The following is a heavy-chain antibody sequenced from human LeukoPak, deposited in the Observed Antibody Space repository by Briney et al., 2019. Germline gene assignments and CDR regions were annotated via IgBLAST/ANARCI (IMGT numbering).Heavy chain of an antibody. J-gene: IGHJ4*02. D-gene: IGHD6-6*01. CDR2: IYYSGST. CDR1: GGSISSYY. CDR3: ARVLSSSSKVFDY. V-gene: IGHV4-59*01. Sequence: SETLSLTCTVSGGSISSYYWSWIRQPPGKGPEWIGYIYYSGSTNYNPSLKSRVTISVDTSKNQFSLKLSSVTAADTAVYYCARVLSSSSKVFDYWGQGTPVTVSS.